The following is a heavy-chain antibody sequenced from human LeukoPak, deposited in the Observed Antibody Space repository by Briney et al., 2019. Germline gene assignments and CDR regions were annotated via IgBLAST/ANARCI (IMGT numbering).Heavy chain of an antibody. Sequence: GGSLRLSCAASGFTFSSYSMNWVRQAPGKGLEWVSYISRSSRTIYYADSVKGRFTISRDNAKNSLYLQMNSLRDEDTAVYYCAVFLEWQGATYYGMDVWGQGTTVTVSS. CDR3: AVFLEWQGATYYGMDV. D-gene: IGHD3-3*01. CDR1: GFTFSSYS. J-gene: IGHJ6*02. CDR2: ISRSSRTI. V-gene: IGHV3-48*02.